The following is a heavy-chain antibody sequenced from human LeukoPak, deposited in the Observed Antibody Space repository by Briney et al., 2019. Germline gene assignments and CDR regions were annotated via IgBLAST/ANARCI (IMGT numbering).Heavy chain of an antibody. D-gene: IGHD2-21*01. V-gene: IGHV4-4*07. CDR2: MYTSGST. Sequence: SETLSLTCTVSGASISTYYWSWIRQPAGKGLEWIGRMYTSGSTNYNPSLKSRVTMPVDTSKNQLSLKLSSVTAADTAVYFCARDNGGDYWYSDIWGRGTLVTVSS. J-gene: IGHJ2*01. CDR1: GASISTYY. CDR3: ARDNGGDYWYSDI.